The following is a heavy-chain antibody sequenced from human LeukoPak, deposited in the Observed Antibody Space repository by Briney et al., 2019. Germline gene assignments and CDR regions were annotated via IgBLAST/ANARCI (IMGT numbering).Heavy chain of an antibody. Sequence: SETLSLTCTVSGGSTSSYYWSWIRQPPGKGLEWIGYIYYSGSTNYNPSLKSRVTISVDTSKNQFSLKLSSVTAADTAVYYCAGSATGTGFDPWGQGTLVTVSS. V-gene: IGHV4-59*08. CDR1: GGSTSSYY. D-gene: IGHD1-1*01. J-gene: IGHJ5*02. CDR3: AGSATGTGFDP. CDR2: IYYSGST.